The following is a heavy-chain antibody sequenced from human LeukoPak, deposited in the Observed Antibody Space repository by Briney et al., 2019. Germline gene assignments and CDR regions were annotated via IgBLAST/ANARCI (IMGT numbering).Heavy chain of an antibody. CDR3: AKDSSSGWYGSDY. V-gene: IGHV3-9*01. D-gene: IGHD6-19*01. CDR1: GLTFDDYA. J-gene: IGHJ4*02. CDR2: ISWNSGSI. Sequence: TGGSLRLSCAASGLTFDDYAMHWVRQAPGKGLEWVSGISWNSGSIGYADSVKGRFTISRDNAKNSLYLQMNSLRAEDTALYYCAKDSSSGWYGSDYWGQGTLVTVSS.